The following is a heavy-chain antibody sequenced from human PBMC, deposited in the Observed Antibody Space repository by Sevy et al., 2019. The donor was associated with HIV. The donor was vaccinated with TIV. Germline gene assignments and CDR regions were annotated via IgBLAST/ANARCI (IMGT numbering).Heavy chain of an antibody. V-gene: IGHV3-23*01. J-gene: IGHJ4*02. CDR1: GFTFGDYC. CDR3: AREGCTKPHDY. D-gene: IGHD2-8*01. Sequence: GSLRLSCTASGFTFGDYCMSWVRQAPGKGLEWVSTLSFGCGEINYADSVKGRFTISRDNSKSSVYLQMNNLRPEDTAVYYCAREGCTKPHDYWGQGTLVTVSS. CDR2: LSFGCGEI.